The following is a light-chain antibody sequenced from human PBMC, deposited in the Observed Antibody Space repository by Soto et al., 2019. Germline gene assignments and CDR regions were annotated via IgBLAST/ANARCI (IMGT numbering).Light chain of an antibody. CDR1: QTISSW. CDR2: KAS. CDR3: QHYNSYSEV. V-gene: IGKV1-5*03. Sequence: DIQMTQSPSTLSGSVGDRVTITCRASQTISSWLAWYQQKPGKAPKLLIYKASTLKSGVPSRFSGSGSGTEFTLTSSSLQPDDCATYYCQHYNSYSEVFGQGTKVEL. J-gene: IGKJ1*01.